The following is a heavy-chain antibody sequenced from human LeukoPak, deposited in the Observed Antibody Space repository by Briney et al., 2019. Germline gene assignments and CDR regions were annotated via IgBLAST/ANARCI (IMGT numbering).Heavy chain of an antibody. CDR1: GYSISSGYY. Sequence: KASETLSLTCTVSGYSISSGYYWGWIRQPPGKGLEWIGSIYHSGSTYYNPSLKSRVTISVDTSKNQFSLKLSSVTAADTAVYYCAREGNCSGGSCGLGDWGQGTLVTVSS. CDR2: IYHSGST. CDR3: AREGNCSGGSCGLGD. D-gene: IGHD2-15*01. V-gene: IGHV4-38-2*02. J-gene: IGHJ4*02.